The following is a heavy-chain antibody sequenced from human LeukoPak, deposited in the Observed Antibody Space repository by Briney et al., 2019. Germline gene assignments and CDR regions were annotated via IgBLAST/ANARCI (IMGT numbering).Heavy chain of an antibody. V-gene: IGHV3-21*06. CDR2: ISPTGSDR. CDR1: GLTFSTSG. CDR3: ATETNGRHYDY. Sequence: GGSLSLSCTASGLTFSTSGFNWVRHAPGKGLEWVASISPTGSDRDHAESINGRFTISRNNDNNFLYLQMNSLRAEDTAVYYCATETNGRHYDYWGQGTLLTVSS. D-gene: IGHD2-8*01. J-gene: IGHJ4*02.